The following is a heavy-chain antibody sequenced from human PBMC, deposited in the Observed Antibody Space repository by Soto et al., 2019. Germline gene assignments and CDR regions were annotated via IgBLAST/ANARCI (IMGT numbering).Heavy chain of an antibody. V-gene: IGHV4-39*07. CDR3: ARVPTP. D-gene: IGHD2-2*01. CDR1: GGYIGSSSYY. J-gene: IGHJ5*02. CDR2: IYYSGST. Sequence: SETLSLTCTVSGGYIGSSSYYWGWIRQPPGKGLEWIGSIYYSGSTYYNPSLKSRVTISVDTSKNQFSLKLSSVTAADTAVYYCARVPTPWGQGTLVTVSS.